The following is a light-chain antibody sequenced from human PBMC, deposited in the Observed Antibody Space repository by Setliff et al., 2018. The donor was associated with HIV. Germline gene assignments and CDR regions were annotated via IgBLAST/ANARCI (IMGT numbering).Light chain of an antibody. V-gene: IGLV2-23*02. J-gene: IGLJ1*01. CDR2: EVS. CDR1: SSDVGSYNL. CDR3: CSYAGSSTSYV. Sequence: QSALTQPASVSGSPGQSITISCTGTSSDVGSYNLVSWYQQHPAKAPKPMIYEVSKRPSGVSNRFSGSKSGNTASLTISGLQAEDEADYYCCSYAGSSTSYVFGTGTKVTVL.